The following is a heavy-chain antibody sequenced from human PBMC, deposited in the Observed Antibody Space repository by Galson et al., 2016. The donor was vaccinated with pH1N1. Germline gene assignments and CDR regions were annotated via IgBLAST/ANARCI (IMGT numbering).Heavy chain of an antibody. CDR2: ISVYNGNT. CDR3: ARRGLPDV. J-gene: IGHJ6*02. CDR1: GYSFTNYG. Sequence: SVKVSCKASGYSFTNYGINWVRQAPGQGLEWMGWISVYNGNTNYAQKLQGRVTMTTDTSTSTAYMELRSLRAEDTAVYYCARRGLPDVWGQGTTVTVSS. V-gene: IGHV1-18*01.